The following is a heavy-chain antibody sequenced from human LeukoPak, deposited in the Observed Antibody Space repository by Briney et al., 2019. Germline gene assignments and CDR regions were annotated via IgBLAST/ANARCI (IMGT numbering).Heavy chain of an antibody. V-gene: IGHV3-23*01. D-gene: IGHD6-25*01. CDR1: GFAFNNYV. CDR3: AKGSGTSRPYYLDY. CDR2: ITGLDST. J-gene: IGHJ4*02. Sequence: GGSLRLSCAASGFAFNNYVMTWVRQAPGKGLDWFSAITGLDSTYYADSVKGRFTISRDNSKSTLYLQMTSLTVEDTAVYYCAKGSGTSRPYYLDYWGRGTLVTVSS.